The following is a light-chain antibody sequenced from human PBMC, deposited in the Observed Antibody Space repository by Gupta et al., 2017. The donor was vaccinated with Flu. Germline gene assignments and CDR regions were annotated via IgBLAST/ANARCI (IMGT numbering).Light chain of an antibody. CDR1: QRINSY. CDR3: QQRDNTPWT. Sequence: PSSLSASVGDRVTITCRASQRINSYLNWYQQKRGKAPNLLIFSASKVRSGVPSRFSGSGSGTXFTLTIXRLQPEDFATYYCQQRDNTPWTFGXGTKLEIK. V-gene: IGKV1-39*01. CDR2: SAS. J-gene: IGKJ1*01.